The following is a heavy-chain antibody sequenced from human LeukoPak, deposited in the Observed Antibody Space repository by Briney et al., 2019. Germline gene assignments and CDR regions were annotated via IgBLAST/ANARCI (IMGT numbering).Heavy chain of an antibody. CDR1: GFTFSSYS. CDR3: ARDRGYSYGAFDI. V-gene: IGHV3-21*01. CDR2: ISSSSSYI. D-gene: IGHD5-18*01. Sequence: PGGSLRLSCAASGFTFSSYSMNWVRQAPGKGLEWVSSISSSSSYIYYADSVKGRFTISRDNAKNSLYLQMNSLRAEDTAVYYCARDRGYSYGAFDIWGQGTMVTVSS. J-gene: IGHJ3*02.